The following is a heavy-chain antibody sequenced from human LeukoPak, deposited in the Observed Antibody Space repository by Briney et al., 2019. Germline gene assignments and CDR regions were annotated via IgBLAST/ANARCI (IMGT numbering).Heavy chain of an antibody. Sequence: PGGSLRLSCAASGFTFSNYAMHWVRQAPGKGLEYISCISSDGGSTYYADSVKGRFTISRDNSKNTLYLQMGRLRAEDMAVYYCARSNNIVGATYFDYWGQGTLVTVSS. CDR1: GFTFSNYA. V-gene: IGHV3-64*02. CDR2: ISSDGGST. CDR3: ARSNNIVGATYFDY. D-gene: IGHD1-26*01. J-gene: IGHJ4*02.